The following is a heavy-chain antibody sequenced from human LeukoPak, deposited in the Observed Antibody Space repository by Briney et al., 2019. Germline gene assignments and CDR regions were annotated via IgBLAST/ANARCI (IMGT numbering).Heavy chain of an antibody. V-gene: IGHV4-61*02. CDR1: GGSISSGNYY. J-gene: IGHJ6*03. Sequence: PSETLSLTCTVSGGSISSGNYYWTWIRQPAGKGLEWIGRIYTSGSTNYSPSLKSRVTISVDTSKNQFSLKLSSVTAADTAVYYCAREKDCSSISYYHDYYYMDVWGKGTTVTVSS. CDR3: AREKDCSSISYYHDYYYMDV. D-gene: IGHD2-2*01. CDR2: IYTSGST.